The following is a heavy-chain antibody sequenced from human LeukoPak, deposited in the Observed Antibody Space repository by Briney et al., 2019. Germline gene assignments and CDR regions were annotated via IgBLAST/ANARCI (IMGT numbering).Heavy chain of an antibody. D-gene: IGHD6-13*01. J-gene: IGHJ4*02. CDR2: ISAYNGNT. CDR1: GYTFTSYG. CDR3: ARVPHSSSWYELDY. Sequence: ASVKVSCKASGYTFTSYGISWVRQAPGQGLEWMGWISAYNGNTNYAQKLQGRVTMTTDTSTSTAYMELRSLRSDDTAVYYCARVPHSSSWYELDYWGQGTLVTVSS. V-gene: IGHV1-18*01.